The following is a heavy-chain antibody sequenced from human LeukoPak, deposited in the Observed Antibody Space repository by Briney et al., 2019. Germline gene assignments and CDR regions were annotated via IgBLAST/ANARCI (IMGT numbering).Heavy chain of an antibody. CDR2: INHGGST. J-gene: IGHJ2*01. Sequence: SETLSLTCAVYGGSFSGYYWSWIRQPPGKGLEWIGEINHGGSTNYNPSLKSRVTITVDTSKNQFSLWLSSVTAADTAVYYCARRPASFDLWGRGTLVTVSS. CDR1: GGSFSGYY. CDR3: ARRPASFDL. V-gene: IGHV4-34*01.